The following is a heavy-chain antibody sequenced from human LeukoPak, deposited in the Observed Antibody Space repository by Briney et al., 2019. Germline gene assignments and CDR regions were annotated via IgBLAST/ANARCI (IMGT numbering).Heavy chain of an antibody. Sequence: PGGSLRLSCVGTGFTFNNYWMNWVRQAPGKGLEWVANIKEDESKIYYVDSVQGRFTISRDNTKNSVYLQMNSLRAEDTAVYYCAGSSGWLFDYWGQGTLVAVSS. J-gene: IGHJ4*02. CDR1: GFTFNNYW. D-gene: IGHD6-19*01. V-gene: IGHV3-7*01. CDR2: IKEDESKI. CDR3: AGSSGWLFDY.